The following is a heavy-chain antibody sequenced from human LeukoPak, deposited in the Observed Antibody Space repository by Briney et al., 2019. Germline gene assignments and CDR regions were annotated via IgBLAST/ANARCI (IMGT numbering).Heavy chain of an antibody. CDR1: GYRFYNPW. V-gene: IGHV5-51*01. CDR3: ARLNSVYYESSGYSYSDY. J-gene: IGHJ4*02. CDR2: THPTESAT. Sequence: GASLKFSTRRSGYRFYNPWIGWVPQVLGKRLAGMGITHPTESATRYRASFQAQVTISADRYINTAYLQWSSLKASNSAMYTCARLNSVYYESSGYSYSDYWGQGTLVTVST. D-gene: IGHD3-22*01.